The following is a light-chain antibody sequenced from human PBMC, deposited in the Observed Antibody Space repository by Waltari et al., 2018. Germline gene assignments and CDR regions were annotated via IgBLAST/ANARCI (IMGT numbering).Light chain of an antibody. J-gene: IGLJ2*01. Sequence: QSVLTQPPSVSGPPGQRAAISCTGSSSHLGAGQNVPWSQKIPGTATQPLIFGKNNLPPGVPARFSGSKSGTSASLAITVRQAEDEGDYYCQSFDSRLSDGVVFGGGTKVTVL. CDR1: SSHLGAGQN. CDR2: GKN. CDR3: QSFDSRLSDGVV. V-gene: IGLV1-40*01.